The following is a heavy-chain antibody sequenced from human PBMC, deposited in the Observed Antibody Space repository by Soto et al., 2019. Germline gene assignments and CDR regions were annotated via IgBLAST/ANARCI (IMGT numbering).Heavy chain of an antibody. CDR1: GFTFSSYS. J-gene: IGHJ4*02. V-gene: IGHV3-48*02. CDR3: ARDYAGWELPSFDY. CDR2: ISSSSSTI. Sequence: GGSLRLSCAASGFTFSSYSMNWVRQAPGKGLEWVSYISSSSSTIYYADSVKGRFTISRDNAKNSLYLQMNSLRDEDTAVYYCARDYAGWELPSFDYWGQGTLVTVSS. D-gene: IGHD1-26*01.